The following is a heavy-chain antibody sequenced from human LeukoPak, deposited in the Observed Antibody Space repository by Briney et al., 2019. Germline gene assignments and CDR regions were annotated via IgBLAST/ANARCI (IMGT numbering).Heavy chain of an antibody. Sequence: GGSLRLSCAASGFTFKSYGMHWVRQAPGKGLEWVAVIWHDGKIKYYADSVKGRFTVSRDNSKNTPYPQMDSLRVEDTAVYYCARDRGSDDPIDYWGQGTLVAVSS. CDR2: IWHDGKIK. V-gene: IGHV3-33*01. D-gene: IGHD2-15*01. CDR1: GFTFKSYG. J-gene: IGHJ4*02. CDR3: ARDRGSDDPIDY.